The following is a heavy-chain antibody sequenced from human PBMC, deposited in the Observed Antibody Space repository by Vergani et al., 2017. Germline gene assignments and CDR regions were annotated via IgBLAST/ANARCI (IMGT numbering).Heavy chain of an antibody. J-gene: IGHJ4*02. D-gene: IGHD2-2*01. Sequence: EVQLLESGGGLVQPGGSLRLSCAASGFTFSSYAMSWVRQAPGKGLEWVSAISGSGGSTYYADSVKGRFTISRDNSKNTLYLQMNSLRAEDTAVYYCAKAARRLVVPAERYYFDYSGQGTLVTVSS. CDR2: ISGSGGST. CDR1: GFTFSSYA. V-gene: IGHV3-23*01. CDR3: AKAARRLVVPAERYYFDY.